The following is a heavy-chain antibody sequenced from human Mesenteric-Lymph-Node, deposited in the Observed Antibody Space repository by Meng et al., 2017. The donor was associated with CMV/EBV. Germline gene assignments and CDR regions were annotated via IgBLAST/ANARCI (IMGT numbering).Heavy chain of an antibody. CDR1: GYTFTSYD. CDR3: ARGPPNWGFGDY. V-gene: IGHV1-8*01. D-gene: IGHD7-27*01. J-gene: IGHJ4*02. Sequence: CKASGYTFTSYDINWVRQAAGQGLEWMGWMSPSSGNTGYAQNFQGRVTMTRDTSINTAYMELSSLRSEDTAVYYCARGPPNWGFGDYWGREPWSPSPQ. CDR2: MSPSSGNT.